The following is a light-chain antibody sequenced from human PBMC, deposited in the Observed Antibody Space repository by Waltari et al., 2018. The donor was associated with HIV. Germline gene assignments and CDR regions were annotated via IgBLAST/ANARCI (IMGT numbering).Light chain of an antibody. J-gene: IGLJ1*01. CDR2: EVS. Sequence: QSALTQPASVSGSPGQSIPISCTGTSSYVGAYNYVSWYQHHPGRAPKLIIFEVSDRPSGVSHRFSGSKSGNTASLTISGLQAEDEADYYCNSFTSGSTLVFGTGTKVTVL. CDR3: NSFTSGSTLV. V-gene: IGLV2-14*01. CDR1: SSYVGAYNY.